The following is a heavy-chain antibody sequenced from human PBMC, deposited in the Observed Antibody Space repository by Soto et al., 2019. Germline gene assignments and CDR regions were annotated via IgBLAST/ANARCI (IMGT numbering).Heavy chain of an antibody. Sequence: ASVKVSCKAFGYTFTGYYIHWVRQAPGQGLEWMGRLNPNFGGANYAQKFQGRVTITTDESTSTAYMELSSLTSDDTAVYYCARENVDTAMGFDYWGQGTLVTVSS. CDR1: GYTFTGYY. V-gene: IGHV1-2*06. D-gene: IGHD5-18*01. CDR2: LNPNFGGA. J-gene: IGHJ4*02. CDR3: ARENVDTAMGFDY.